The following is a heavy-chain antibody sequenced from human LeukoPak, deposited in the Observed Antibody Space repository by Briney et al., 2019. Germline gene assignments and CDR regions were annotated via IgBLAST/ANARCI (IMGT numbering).Heavy chain of an antibody. D-gene: IGHD3/OR15-3a*01. Sequence: SETLSLTCTVSGGSISSYYWSWIRQPPGKGLEWIGYIYYSGSANYNPSLKSRVTISVDTSKNQFSLNLSSVTAADTAVYYCARVGRGNFDYWGQGTLVTVSS. CDR1: GGSISSYY. CDR2: IYYSGSA. CDR3: ARVGRGNFDY. J-gene: IGHJ4*02. V-gene: IGHV4-59*01.